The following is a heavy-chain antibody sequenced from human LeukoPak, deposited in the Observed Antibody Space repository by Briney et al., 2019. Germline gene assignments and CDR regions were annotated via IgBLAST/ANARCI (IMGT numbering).Heavy chain of an antibody. V-gene: IGHV3-20*04. CDR1: GFTFDDYG. J-gene: IGHJ3*02. CDR3: ARAKACGRTTCPLDI. CDR2: INWNIGST. D-gene: IGHD1-14*01. Sequence: PGGSLRLSCAASGFTFDDYGMSWVRQVPGKGVEWVSGINWNIGSTGYADSVKGRFTISRDNAKKSLYLQMNSLRAEDTALYYCARAKACGRTTCPLDIWGQGTMVTVSS.